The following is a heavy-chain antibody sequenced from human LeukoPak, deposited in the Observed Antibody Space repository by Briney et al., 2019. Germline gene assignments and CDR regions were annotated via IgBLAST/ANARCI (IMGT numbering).Heavy chain of an antibody. J-gene: IGHJ5*02. V-gene: IGHV3-21*01. CDR3: ARGVYNTVEGSLIWFDP. CDR1: GFTFRSYS. Sequence: KPGGSLRLSCAASGFTFRSYSMNWVRQAPGKGLEWVSSISSSSSYIYYADSVKGRFTISRDNAENSLFLQMVSLRAEDTAIYYCARGVYNTVEGSLIWFDPWGQGTLVTVSS. CDR2: ISSSSSYI. D-gene: IGHD1-14*01.